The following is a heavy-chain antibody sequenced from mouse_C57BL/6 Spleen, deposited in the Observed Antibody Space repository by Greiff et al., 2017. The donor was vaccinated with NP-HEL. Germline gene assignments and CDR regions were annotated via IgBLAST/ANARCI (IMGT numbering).Heavy chain of an antibody. V-gene: IGHV14-3*01. Sequence: EVMLVESVAELVRPGASVKLSCTASGFNIKNTYMHWVKQRPEQGLEWIGRIDPANGNTKYAPKFQGKATINADTSSNTAYLQLSSLTSEDTAIYYCARKEDYYYGSSYDYFDYWGQGPTLTVSS. J-gene: IGHJ2*01. CDR1: GFNIKNTY. D-gene: IGHD1-1*01. CDR2: IDPANGNT. CDR3: ARKEDYYYGSSYDYFDY.